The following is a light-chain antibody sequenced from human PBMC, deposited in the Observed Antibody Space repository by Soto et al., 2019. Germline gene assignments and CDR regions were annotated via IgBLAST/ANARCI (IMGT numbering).Light chain of an antibody. Sequence: ELVMTQSPATLSLSPGDSATLSCRASQSVSSNLAWYQQKTGQAPRLLIHGESNRASGIPARLSGSGSGTDLTLTISRLEPEDFAVYYCQQYGGSPRTFGQGTKVDIK. CDR1: QSVSSN. CDR3: QQYGGSPRT. J-gene: IGKJ1*01. CDR2: GES. V-gene: IGKV3-20*01.